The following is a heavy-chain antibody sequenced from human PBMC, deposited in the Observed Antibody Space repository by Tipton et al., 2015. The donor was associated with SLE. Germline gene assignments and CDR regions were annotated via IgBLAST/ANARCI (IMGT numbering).Heavy chain of an antibody. V-gene: IGHV4-59*11. CDR2: IYYSGST. J-gene: IGHJ4*02. D-gene: IGHD2/OR15-2a*01. CDR1: GGSISSHY. Sequence: TLSLTCTVSGGSISSHYWSWIRQPPGKGLEWIGYIYYSGSTNYNPSLKSRVTISVDTSKNQFSLKLSSVTAADTAVYYCARGNSPFDYRGQGTLVTVSS. CDR3: ARGNSPFDY.